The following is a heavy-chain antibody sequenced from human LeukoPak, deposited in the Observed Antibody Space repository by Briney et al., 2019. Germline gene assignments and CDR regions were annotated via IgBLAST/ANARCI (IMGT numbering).Heavy chain of an antibody. D-gene: IGHD6-13*01. CDR2: IYHSGST. CDR3: ARLQLVPDYFDY. J-gene: IGHJ4*02. Sequence: PSETLSLTCAVSGGSISSSNWWSWVRQPPGKGLEWIGEIYHSGSTNYNPSLKSRVTISVDTSKNQFSLKLSSVTAADTAVYYCARLQLVPDYFDYWGQGTLVTVSS. CDR1: GGSISSSNW. V-gene: IGHV4-4*02.